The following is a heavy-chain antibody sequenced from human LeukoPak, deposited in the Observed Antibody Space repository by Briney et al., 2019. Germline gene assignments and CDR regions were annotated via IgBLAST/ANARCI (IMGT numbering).Heavy chain of an antibody. CDR3: ARHVSCSSTSCYIIDY. CDR1: GYSSSSGYY. D-gene: IGHD2-2*02. Sequence: SETLSLTCAVSGYSSSSGYYWGWIRPPPGKGLEWIGSIYHSGSTYYNPSLKSRVTISVDTSKNQFSLKLSSVTAADTAVYYCARHVSCSSTSCYIIDYWGQGTLVTVSS. CDR2: IYHSGST. J-gene: IGHJ4*02. V-gene: IGHV4-38-2*01.